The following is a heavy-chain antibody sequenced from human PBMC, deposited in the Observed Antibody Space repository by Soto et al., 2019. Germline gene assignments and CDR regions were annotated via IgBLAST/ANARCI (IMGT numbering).Heavy chain of an antibody. D-gene: IGHD3-22*01. CDR3: TTAENYYDSSPFDY. Sequence: GGSLRLSCAASGFTFSNAWMSWVRQAPGKGLEWVGRIKSKTDGGTTDYAALVKGRFTISRDDSKTTLYLQMNGLKTEDTAVYYCTTAENYYDSSPFDYWGQGTLVTVSS. CDR2: IKSKTDGGTT. CDR1: GFTFSNAW. J-gene: IGHJ4*02. V-gene: IGHV3-15*01.